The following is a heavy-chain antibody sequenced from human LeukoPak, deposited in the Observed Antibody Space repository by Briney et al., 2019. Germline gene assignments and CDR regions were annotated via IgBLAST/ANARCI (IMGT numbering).Heavy chain of an antibody. CDR3: ARVGSGVSVVVPAAPPTPSFYYYYGMDV. Sequence: GSSVKVSCKASGGTFSSYAISWVRQAPGQGLEWMGGIIPIFGTANYAQKFQGRVTITADESTSTAYMELSSLRSEDTAVYYCARVGSGVSVVVPAAPPTPSFYYYYGMDVWGQGTTVTVSS. CDR1: GGTFSSYA. V-gene: IGHV1-69*01. J-gene: IGHJ6*02. CDR2: IIPIFGTA. D-gene: IGHD2-2*01.